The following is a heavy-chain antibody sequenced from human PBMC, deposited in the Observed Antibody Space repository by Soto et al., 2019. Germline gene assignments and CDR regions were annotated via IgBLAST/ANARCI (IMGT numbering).Heavy chain of an antibody. J-gene: IGHJ5*02. Sequence: GASVKVSCKASGGTFSSYAISWVRQAPGQGLEWMGGTIPIFGTTTYALEFQGRVTISADKSISTAYLQWSSLKASDTAMYYCARQTPVTFEDRITGTTTPRLRFDPWGQGTLVTVSS. CDR1: GGTFSSYA. CDR3: ARQTPVTFEDRITGTTTPRLRFDP. D-gene: IGHD1-7*01. V-gene: IGHV1-69*06. CDR2: TIPIFGTT.